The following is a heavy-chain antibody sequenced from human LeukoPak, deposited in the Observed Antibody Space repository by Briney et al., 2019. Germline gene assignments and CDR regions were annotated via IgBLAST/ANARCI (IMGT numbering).Heavy chain of an antibody. CDR3: ARGDTAMVTSAY. CDR1: GYTFTSYG. D-gene: IGHD5-18*01. J-gene: IGHJ4*02. Sequence: EASVKVSCKASGYTFTSYGISWVRQPPGQGLEWMGWIRDYNGNTNYAQKLQGRVTMTTDTSTSTAYMELRSLRSDDTAVYYCARGDTAMVTSAYWGQGTLVTVSS. V-gene: IGHV1-18*01. CDR2: IRDYNGNT.